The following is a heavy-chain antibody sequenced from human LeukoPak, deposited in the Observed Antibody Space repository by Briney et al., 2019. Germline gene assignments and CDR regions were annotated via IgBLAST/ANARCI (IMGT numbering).Heavy chain of an antibody. CDR3: TRHAPNYSSGDAY. CDR2: IRSKANSYAT. J-gene: IGHJ4*02. Sequence: GGSLRLSCAASGFTFSGSAMHWDRQASGKGLEWVGRIRSKANSYATAYAASVKGRFTISRDDSKNTAYLQMNSLKTEDTAVYYCTRHAPNYSSGDAYWGQGTLVTVSS. CDR1: GFTFSGSA. D-gene: IGHD6-19*01. V-gene: IGHV3-73*01.